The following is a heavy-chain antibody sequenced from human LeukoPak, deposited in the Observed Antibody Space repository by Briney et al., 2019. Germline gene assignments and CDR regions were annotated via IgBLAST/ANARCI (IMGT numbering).Heavy chain of an antibody. J-gene: IGHJ6*02. CDR2: IWYDGSNK. D-gene: IGHD1-26*01. CDR1: GFTFSSYG. CDR3: ARGGQWELLGYYYYGMDV. V-gene: IGHV3-33*01. Sequence: GRSLRLSCAASGFTFSSYGMHWVRQAPGKGLEWVAVIWYDGSNKYYADSVKGRFTISRDNSKNTLYLQMNSLRAEDTAVYYCARGGQWELLGYYYYGMDVWGQGTTVTVSS.